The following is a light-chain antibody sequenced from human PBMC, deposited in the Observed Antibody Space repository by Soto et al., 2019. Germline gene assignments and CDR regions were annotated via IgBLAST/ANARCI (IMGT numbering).Light chain of an antibody. CDR3: QQSYNSPDT. CDR2: AAT. V-gene: IGKV1-39*01. Sequence: DLQMTQSPSSLSASLGDRVTITCRASQSINNYLNWYQQEEGKAPKLLIYAATSLQSGVPSRFSGSGSGTEFTLTISSLQPGDFATYYCQQSYNSPDTFGLGTKLEIK. J-gene: IGKJ2*01. CDR1: QSINNY.